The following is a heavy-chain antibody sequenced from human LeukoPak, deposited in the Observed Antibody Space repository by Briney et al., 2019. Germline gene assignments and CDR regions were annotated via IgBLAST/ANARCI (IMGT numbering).Heavy chain of an antibody. J-gene: IGHJ3*01. V-gene: IGHV4-59*01. CDR3: ARGVISTDAFDV. CDR2: IYYSGST. CDR1: GDSISSYY. Sequence: PSETPSLTCTVSGDSISSYYWSWIRQPPGKGLEWIGYIYYSGSTIYNPSLKSRVTMSLDTSKNQFSLKLRSVTAADTAVYYCARGVISTDAFDVWGQGTMVTVSS. D-gene: IGHD3-3*02.